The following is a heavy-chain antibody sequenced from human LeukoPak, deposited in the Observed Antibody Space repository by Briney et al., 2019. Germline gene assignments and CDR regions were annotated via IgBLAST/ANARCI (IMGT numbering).Heavy chain of an antibody. CDR3: ARSRNDYYYYYGMDV. CDR1: GFTFSSYW. V-gene: IGHV3-7*01. Sequence: GGSLRLSCAASGFTFSSYWMSWVRQAPGKGPEWVANIKQDGSEKYYVDSVKGRFTISRDNAKNSLYLQMNSLRAEDTAVYYCARSRNDYYYYYGMDVWGQGTTVTVSS. CDR2: IKQDGSEK. J-gene: IGHJ6*02.